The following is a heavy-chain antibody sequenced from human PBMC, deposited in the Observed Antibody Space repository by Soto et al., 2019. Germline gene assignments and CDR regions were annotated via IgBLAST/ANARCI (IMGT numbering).Heavy chain of an antibody. Sequence: GESLKISFKGSGYSFTSYLICWVRQMPVKGLEWMGIIYPGDSDTRYSPSFQGQVTISADKSISTAYLQWSSLKASDTAMYYCARPTHYHSSGYHDYCGQGNLLAVSP. CDR3: ARPTHYHSSGYHDY. V-gene: IGHV5-51*01. CDR1: GYSFTSYL. J-gene: IGHJ4*02. D-gene: IGHD3-22*01. CDR2: IYPGDSDT.